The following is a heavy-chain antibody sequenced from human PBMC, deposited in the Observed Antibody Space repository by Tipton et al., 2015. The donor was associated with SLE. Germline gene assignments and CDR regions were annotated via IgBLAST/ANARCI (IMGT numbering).Heavy chain of an antibody. CDR2: INTNTGNP. Sequence: QVQLVQSGSELKKPGASVKVSCKASGYTFTSYAMNWVRQAPGQGLEWMGWINTNTGNPTYAQGFTGRFVFSLDTSVSTAYLQISSLKAEDTAVYYCAREHSGGYYDSSGYPTTYYYYYMDVWGKGTTVTVSS. J-gene: IGHJ6*03. CDR3: AREHSGGYYDSSGYPTTYYYYYMDV. D-gene: IGHD3-22*01. CDR1: GYTFTSYA. V-gene: IGHV7-4-1*02.